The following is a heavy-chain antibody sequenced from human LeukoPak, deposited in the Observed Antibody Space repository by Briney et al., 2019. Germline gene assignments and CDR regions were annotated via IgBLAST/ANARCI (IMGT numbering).Heavy chain of an antibody. CDR1: GGSFSGYY. CDR2: INHSGST. V-gene: IGHV4-34*01. J-gene: IGHJ5*02. Sequence: SETLSLTCAVYGGSFSGYYWSWIRQPPGKGLEWIGEINHSGSTNYNPSLKSRVTISVDTSKNQFSLKLSSVTAADTAVYYCAREELDPWGQGTLVTVSS. CDR3: AREELDP.